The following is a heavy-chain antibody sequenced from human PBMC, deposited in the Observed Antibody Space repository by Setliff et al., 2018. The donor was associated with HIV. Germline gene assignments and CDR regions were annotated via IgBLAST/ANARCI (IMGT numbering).Heavy chain of an antibody. CDR2: INPGNGNT. V-gene: IGHV1-3*01. Sequence: RASVKVSCKASGYGLIAYAMNWVRQAPGQRPEWMGWINPGNGNTKYSQKFQGRVTITRVTSASTVYMELSGLRSEDTAVYYCARDLSIDSSGYPRIGYSYMDVWGKGTTVTVSS. D-gene: IGHD3-22*01. CDR3: ARDLSIDSSGYPRIGYSYMDV. CDR1: GYGLIAYA. J-gene: IGHJ6*03.